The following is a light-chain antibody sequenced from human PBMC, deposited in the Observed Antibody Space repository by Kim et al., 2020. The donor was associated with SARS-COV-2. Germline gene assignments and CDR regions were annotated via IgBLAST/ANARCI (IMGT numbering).Light chain of an antibody. CDR1: QDISNS. CDR2: ATS. J-gene: IGKJ4*01. Sequence: GDRLTLTCRAGQDISNSLAWYQQKPEKAPKLLLSATSKLERGVPSRFSGSGSGTTYTLTISNLQPEDFATYYCQQYYSHPLTFGGGTKVDIK. V-gene: IGKV1-NL1*01. CDR3: QQYYSHPLT.